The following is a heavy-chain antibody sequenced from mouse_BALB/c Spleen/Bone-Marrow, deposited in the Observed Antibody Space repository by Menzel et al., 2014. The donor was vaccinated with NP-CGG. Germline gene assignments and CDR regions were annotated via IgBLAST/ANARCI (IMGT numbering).Heavy chain of an antibody. D-gene: IGHD2-4*01. Sequence: VQLQQPGAELVKPGASVKLSCPASGFNIKDTYMHWVKQRPEQGLEWIGRIDPANGNTKYDPKLQGKTAITADTSSNTAYLRLSSLTSEDTAVYYCANYDYGWYFDVWGAGTTVTVSS. V-gene: IGHV14-3*02. CDR1: GFNIKDTY. CDR2: IDPANGNT. CDR3: ANYDYGWYFDV. J-gene: IGHJ1*01.